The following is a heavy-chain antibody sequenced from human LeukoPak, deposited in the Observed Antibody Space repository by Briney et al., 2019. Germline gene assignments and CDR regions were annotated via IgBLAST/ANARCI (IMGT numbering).Heavy chain of an antibody. Sequence: PSETLSLTCTVSGGSVSSGSYHWSWIRQPPGKGLEWIGYIYYSGSTNYNPSLKSRVTISVDTSKNQFSLKLSSVTAADTALYYCARGTGAYYYLWGQGTMVTVSS. CDR3: ARGTGAYYYL. CDR2: IYYSGST. D-gene: IGHD3-22*01. V-gene: IGHV4-61*01. J-gene: IGHJ3*01. CDR1: GGSVSSGSYH.